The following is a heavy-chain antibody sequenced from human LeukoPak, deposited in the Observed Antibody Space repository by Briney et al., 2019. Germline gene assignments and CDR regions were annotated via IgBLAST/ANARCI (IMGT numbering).Heavy chain of an antibody. CDR1: GFTFSSYG. CDR3: AKDLTHYYDSRGGAFDI. V-gene: IGHV3-30*18. D-gene: IGHD3-22*01. CDR2: ISYDGSNK. Sequence: GGPLRLSCAASGFTFSSYGMHWVRQAPGKGLEWVAVISYDGSNKYYADSVKGRFTISRDNSKNTLYLQMNSLRAEDTAVYYCAKDLTHYYDSRGGAFDIWGQGTVVTVSS. J-gene: IGHJ3*02.